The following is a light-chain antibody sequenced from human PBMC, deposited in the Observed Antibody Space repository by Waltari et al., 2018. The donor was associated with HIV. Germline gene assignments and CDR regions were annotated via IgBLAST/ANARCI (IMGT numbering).Light chain of an antibody. J-gene: IGLJ3*02. Sequence: QSALTQPASVSGSPGQPITTPCPGTRRDICFYNLVPWYRQHPGEAPQLMIYGVDIRPLGVSDRFSGSKSGNTASLTISTLQPEDEADYYCSSYVNSDTLVFGGGTKLTVL. CDR3: SSYVNSDTLV. CDR2: GVD. CDR1: RRDICFYNL. V-gene: IGLV2-14*01.